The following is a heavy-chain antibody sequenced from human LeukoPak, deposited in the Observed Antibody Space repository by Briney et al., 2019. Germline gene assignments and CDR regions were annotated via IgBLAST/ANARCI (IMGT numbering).Heavy chain of an antibody. CDR1: GYTLTELS. D-gene: IGHD3-22*01. V-gene: IGHV1-24*01. CDR3: ATGRGYFDISGYYSPLLY. J-gene: IGHJ4*02. CDR2: FDLQDGET. Sequence: ASVKVSCKVSGYTLTELSMHWVRQAPGKGLEWMGGFDLQDGETVYAQKFRGRVTMTEDTSTDTAYMELSSLRSEDTAVYYCATGRGYFDISGYYSPLLYWGQGTLVTVSS.